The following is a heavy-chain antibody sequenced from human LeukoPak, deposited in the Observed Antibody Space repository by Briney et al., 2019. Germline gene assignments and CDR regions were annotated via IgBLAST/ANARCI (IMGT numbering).Heavy chain of an antibody. CDR3: ARRPGSYESGRGDDN. Sequence: SETLSLTCSVCGGSISDGLYYWGWLRQPPGKGLQWIASIYYSGNTYYNPSLRSRVTISRDTSKNQFFLALTSVTAADTAVYFCARRPGSYESGRGDDNWGQGILVTVSS. J-gene: IGHJ4*02. V-gene: IGHV4-39*01. D-gene: IGHD3-3*01. CDR1: GGSISDGLYY. CDR2: IYYSGNT.